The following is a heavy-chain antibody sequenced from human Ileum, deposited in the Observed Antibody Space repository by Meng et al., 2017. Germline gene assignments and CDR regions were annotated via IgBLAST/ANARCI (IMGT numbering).Heavy chain of an antibody. J-gene: IGHJ4*02. CDR2: IDHSGST. V-gene: IGHV4-34*01. Sequence: QGQLQQGGAGLWTPSDTLSLSCAVYGGSFSGYYCGWIRQPPGKGLEWIGDIDHSGSTNYTPSLKSRVTISVDTSKNQFSLNLNSVTAADTAVYYCARGGGPRAYYFDYWGQGALVTVSS. CDR1: GGSFSGYY. CDR3: ARGGGPRAYYFDY. D-gene: IGHD3-10*01.